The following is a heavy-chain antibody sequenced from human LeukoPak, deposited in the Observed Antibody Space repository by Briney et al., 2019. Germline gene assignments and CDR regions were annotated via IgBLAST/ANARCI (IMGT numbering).Heavy chain of an antibody. CDR1: GGSLSGYY. V-gene: IGHV4-34*01. CDR2: INHSGST. Sequence: PSETLSLTCAVYGGSLSGYYWSWIRQPPGKGLEWIGEINHSGSTNYNPSLKSRVTISVDTSKNQFSLKLSSVTAADTAVYYCARGKKGYSSSFYYYYGMDVWGQGTTVTVSS. D-gene: IGHD6-6*01. J-gene: IGHJ6*02. CDR3: ARGKKGYSSSFYYYYGMDV.